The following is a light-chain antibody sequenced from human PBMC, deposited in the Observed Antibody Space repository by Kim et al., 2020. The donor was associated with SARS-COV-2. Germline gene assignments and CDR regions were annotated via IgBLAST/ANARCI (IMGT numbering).Light chain of an antibody. Sequence: QSALTQPASVSGSPGQSITISCTGTSSDVGSYNFVSWYQQYPDKAPKVMIYDVSKRPSGVSYRFSGSKSGNTASLTISGLQAEDEADYHCCSYAGSSTHYVFGTGTKVTVL. J-gene: IGLJ1*01. V-gene: IGLV2-23*02. CDR1: SSDVGSYNF. CDR3: CSYAGSSTHYV. CDR2: DVS.